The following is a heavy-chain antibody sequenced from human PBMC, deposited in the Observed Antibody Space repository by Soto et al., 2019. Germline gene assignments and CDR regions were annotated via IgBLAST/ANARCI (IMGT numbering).Heavy chain of an antibody. CDR2: INAGGST. CDR1: GFTFSSYA. CDR3: ARLSTATSYYYYYYGMDV. Sequence: AGGSLRLSCAASGFTFSSYAMSWVRQAPGKGLEWVSAINAGGSTYYTDSVKGRYTISRDISENTLYLQMNSLRAEDTAVYYCARLSTATSYYYYYYGMDVWGQGTTVTVSS. V-gene: IGHV3-23*01. J-gene: IGHJ6*02. D-gene: IGHD5-18*01.